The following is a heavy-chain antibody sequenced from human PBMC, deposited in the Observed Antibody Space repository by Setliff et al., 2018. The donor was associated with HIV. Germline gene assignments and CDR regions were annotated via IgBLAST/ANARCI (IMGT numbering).Heavy chain of an antibody. CDR3: ARPRRVRSRAWYWFDI. CDR2: IYYSGSI. V-gene: IGHV4-39*07. CDR1: GGSISSSSYY. D-gene: IGHD6-19*01. Sequence: ASETLSLTCTVSGGSISSSSYYWGWIRQPPGKGLEWIGSIYYSGSIYYNPSLQSRVTISVDSSKNQFSLNLFSVTAADTAVYYCARPRRVRSRAWYWFDIWGQGTLVTVSS. J-gene: IGHJ5*02.